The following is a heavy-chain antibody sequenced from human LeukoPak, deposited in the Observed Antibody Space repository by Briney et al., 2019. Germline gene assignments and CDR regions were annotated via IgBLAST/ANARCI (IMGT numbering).Heavy chain of an antibody. CDR1: GYSISSGYY. CDR2: MYYSGST. Sequence: SETLSLTCAVSGYSISSGYYWGWIRQPPGKGLEWIGTMYYSGSTFYNPSLKSRVTISVDTSKKQFSLKLSSVTDADTAVYYCARDSTGYYRFDYWGQGTLVTVSS. CDR3: ARDSTGYYRFDY. J-gene: IGHJ4*02. V-gene: IGHV4-38-2*02. D-gene: IGHD3-9*01.